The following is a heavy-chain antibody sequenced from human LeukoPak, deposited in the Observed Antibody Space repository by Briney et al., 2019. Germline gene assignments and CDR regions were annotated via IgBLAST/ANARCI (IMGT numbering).Heavy chain of an antibody. Sequence: GGSLRLSCAASGFTFSSYAMYWARQAPGKGLEWVSSLDSSGGSTYYADSVKGRFTISRDNSKNTFYLQMNSLRADDTAVYYCAKGSGSGWYGWFAPWGQGTLVTVSS. CDR3: AKGSGSGWYGWFAP. D-gene: IGHD6-19*01. CDR2: LDSSGGST. J-gene: IGHJ5*02. V-gene: IGHV3-23*01. CDR1: GFTFSSYA.